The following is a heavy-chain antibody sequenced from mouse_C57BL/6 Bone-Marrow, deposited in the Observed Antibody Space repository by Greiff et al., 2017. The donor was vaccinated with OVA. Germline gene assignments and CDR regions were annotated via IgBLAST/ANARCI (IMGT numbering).Heavy chain of an antibody. J-gene: IGHJ4*01. CDR1: GYTFTDYY. V-gene: IGHV1-26*01. D-gene: IGHD2-1*01. Sequence: VQLQQSGPELVKPGASVKISCKASGYTFTDYYMNWVKQSHGKSLEWIGDINPNNGGTSYNQKFKGKATLTVDKSSSTAYMELRSLTSEDSAVYYCARCHYGNAMDYWGQGTSVTVSS. CDR2: INPNNGGT. CDR3: ARCHYGNAMDY.